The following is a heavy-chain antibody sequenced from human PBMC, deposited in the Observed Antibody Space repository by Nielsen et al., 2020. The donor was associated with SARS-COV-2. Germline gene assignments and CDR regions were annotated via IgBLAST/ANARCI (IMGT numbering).Heavy chain of an antibody. CDR3: ARVRTGAVAGTGVYYYYYYMDV. CDR2: IYYSGST. V-gene: IGHV4-59*01. D-gene: IGHD6-19*01. Sequence: GSLRLSCSVSGVSITSYYWSWIRQPPGKGLEWIGYIYYSGSTNYNPSLKSRVTISVDTSKNQFSLKLSSVTAADTAVYYCARVRTGAVAGTGVYYYYYYMDVWGKGTTVTVSS. J-gene: IGHJ6*03. CDR1: GVSITSYY.